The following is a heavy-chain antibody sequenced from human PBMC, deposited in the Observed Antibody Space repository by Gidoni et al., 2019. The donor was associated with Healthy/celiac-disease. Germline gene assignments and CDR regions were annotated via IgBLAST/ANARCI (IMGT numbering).Heavy chain of an antibody. CDR1: GFTFSSYG. J-gene: IGHJ4*02. CDR3: AKSHHTVTTFTTYYFDY. D-gene: IGHD4-17*01. Sequence: QVQLVESGGGVVQPGRSLRLSCAASGFTFSSYGLHWVRQAPGKGLEWVAVISYDGSNKYYADSVKGRFTISRDNSKNTLYLQMNSLRAEDTAVYYCAKSHHTVTTFTTYYFDYWGQGTLVTVSS. CDR2: ISYDGSNK. V-gene: IGHV3-30*18.